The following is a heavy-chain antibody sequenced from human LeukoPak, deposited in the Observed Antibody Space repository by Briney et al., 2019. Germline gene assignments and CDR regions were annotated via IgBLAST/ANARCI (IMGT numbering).Heavy chain of an antibody. CDR2: ISWNSGSI. CDR1: GFTFDDYD. Sequence: PGGSLRLSCAASGFTFDDYDMHWVRQAPGQGLEWVSGISWNSGSIGYADSVKGRFTISRDNAKNSLYLQMNSLRAEDTALYYCAKPLNYYDSSGREGFDYWGQGTLVTVSP. V-gene: IGHV3-9*01. CDR3: AKPLNYYDSSGREGFDY. J-gene: IGHJ4*02. D-gene: IGHD3-22*01.